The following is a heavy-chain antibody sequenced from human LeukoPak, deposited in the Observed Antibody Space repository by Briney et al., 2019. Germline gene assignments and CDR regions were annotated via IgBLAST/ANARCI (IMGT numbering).Heavy chain of an antibody. CDR1: GGSFSGYY. CDR3: ARQSNYGDYYFDY. D-gene: IGHD4-17*01. V-gene: IGHV4-59*08. J-gene: IGHJ4*02. CDR2: IYYSGST. Sequence: PSETLSLTCAVYGGSFSGYYWSWIRQPPGKGLEWIGYIYYSGSTNYNPSLKSRLTISVDTSKNQFSLKLSTVTAADTAVYYCARQSNYGDYYFDYWGQGTLVTVSS.